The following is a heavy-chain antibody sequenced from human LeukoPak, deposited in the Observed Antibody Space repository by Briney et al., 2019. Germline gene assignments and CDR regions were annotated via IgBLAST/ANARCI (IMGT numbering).Heavy chain of an antibody. CDR1: GFTFTGYA. Sequence: PGGSLRLSCVASGFTFTGYAFSWVRQTPGKGLEWVSTVTSVGPISYADSVKGRFTISRDTSNNTVSLQMNSLTVDDTALYFRARQFLVGGSLSPFDHWGQGSLVAVST. CDR3: ARQFLVGGSLSPFDH. J-gene: IGHJ4*02. CDR2: VTSVGPI. D-gene: IGHD1-26*01. V-gene: IGHV3-23*01.